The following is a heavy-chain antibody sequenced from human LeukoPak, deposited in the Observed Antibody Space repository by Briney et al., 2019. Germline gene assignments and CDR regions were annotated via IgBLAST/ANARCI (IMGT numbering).Heavy chain of an antibody. V-gene: IGHV3-7*03. J-gene: IGHJ6*02. Sequence: GGSLRLTCAAFGFTFSSYWMNWARQAPGKGLEWVASINHNGNVNYYVDSVKGRFTISRDNAKNSLYLQMSNLRAEDTAVYFCARGGGLDVWGQGAKVTVSS. CDR2: INHNGNVN. CDR1: GFTFSSYW. CDR3: ARGGGLDV. D-gene: IGHD3-16*01.